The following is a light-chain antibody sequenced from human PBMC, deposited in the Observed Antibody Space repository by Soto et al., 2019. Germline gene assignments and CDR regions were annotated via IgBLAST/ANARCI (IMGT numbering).Light chain of an antibody. CDR1: QSVSSY. V-gene: IGKV3-20*01. Sequence: EIVMTQSPATLSVSPGERATASCRASQSVSSYLAWFQQKPGQAPRLLIYGASSRATGIPDRFSGRGSGTDFTLSISRLESEDFAVYYCQQYGGSPYTFGQGTKVDI. CDR3: QQYGGSPYT. CDR2: GAS. J-gene: IGKJ2*01.